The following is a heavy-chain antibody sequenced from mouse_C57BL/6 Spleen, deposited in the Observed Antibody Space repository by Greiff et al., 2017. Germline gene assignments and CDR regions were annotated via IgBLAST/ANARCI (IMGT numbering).Heavy chain of an antibody. J-gene: IGHJ2*01. D-gene: IGHD1-1*01. V-gene: IGHV5-12*01. Sequence: EVNVVESGGGLVQPGGSLKLSCAASGFTFSDYYMYWVRQTPEKRLEWVAYISNGGGSTYYPDTVKGRFTISRDNAKNTLYLQMSRLKSEDTAMYYCASSYGSSPYYFDYWGQGTTLTVSS. CDR2: ISNGGGST. CDR1: GFTFSDYY. CDR3: ASSYGSSPYYFDY.